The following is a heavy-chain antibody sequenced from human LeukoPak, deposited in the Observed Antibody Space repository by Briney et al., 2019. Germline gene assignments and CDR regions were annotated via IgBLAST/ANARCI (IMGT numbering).Heavy chain of an antibody. J-gene: IGHJ4*02. Sequence: PSETLSLTCAVYGGSFCGYYWSWIRQPPGKGLEWIGEINQSGSTNYNPSLKSRVTISVDTSKNQFSLKLSSVTAADTAVYYCARGLAGYYDSSGYYVFDYWGQGTLVTVSS. D-gene: IGHD3-22*01. CDR3: ARGLAGYYDSSGYYVFDY. V-gene: IGHV4-34*01. CDR1: GGSFCGYY. CDR2: INQSGST.